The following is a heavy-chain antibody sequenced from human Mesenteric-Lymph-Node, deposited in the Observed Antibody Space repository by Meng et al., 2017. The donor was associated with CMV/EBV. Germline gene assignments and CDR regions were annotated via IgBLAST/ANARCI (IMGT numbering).Heavy chain of an antibody. CDR1: GFTFSNYG. V-gene: IGHV3-30*02. Sequence: GGSLRLSCAASGFTFSNYGMHWVRQAPGKGLEWVAFIQYDGSNKYYADSVKGQFTISRDNSKNTLYLQMNSLRAEDTAVYYCAKEGGSHGSWPQYSFDFWGHGTLVTVSS. J-gene: IGHJ4*01. D-gene: IGHD6-13*01. CDR2: IQYDGSNK. CDR3: AKEGGSHGSWPQYSFDF.